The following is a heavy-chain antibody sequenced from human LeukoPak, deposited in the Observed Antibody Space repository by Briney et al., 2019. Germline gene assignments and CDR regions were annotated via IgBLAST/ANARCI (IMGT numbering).Heavy chain of an antibody. CDR3: ARNGLAAAVDY. V-gene: IGHV4-39*01. CDR2: IYYSGST. D-gene: IGHD6-13*01. Sequence: KSSETLSLTCTVSGGSISSSSYYWGWIRQPPGKGLEWIGSIYYSGSTYYNPSLKSRVTIPVDTSKNQFSLKLSSVTAADTAVYYCARNGLAAAVDYWGQGTLVTVSS. CDR1: GGSISSSSYY. J-gene: IGHJ4*02.